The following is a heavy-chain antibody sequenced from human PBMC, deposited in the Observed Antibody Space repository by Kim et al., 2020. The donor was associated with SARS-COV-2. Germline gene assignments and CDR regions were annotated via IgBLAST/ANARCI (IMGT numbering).Heavy chain of an antibody. CDR3: ARSYSSSWYSYWYFDL. Sequence: ASVKVSCKASGYTFTSYGISWVRQAPGQGLEWMGWISAYNGNTNFAQKLQGRVTMTTDTSTSTAYMELRSLRSDDTAVYYCARSYSSSWYSYWYFDLWGRGTLVTVSS. V-gene: IGHV1-18*04. D-gene: IGHD6-13*01. J-gene: IGHJ2*01. CDR2: ISAYNGNT. CDR1: GYTFTSYG.